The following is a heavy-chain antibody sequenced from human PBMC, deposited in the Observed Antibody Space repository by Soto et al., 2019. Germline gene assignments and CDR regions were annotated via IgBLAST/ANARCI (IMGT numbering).Heavy chain of an antibody. J-gene: IGHJ4*02. CDR2: ISPSGDT. Sequence: GGSLRLSCGASGFTLSSYALSWVRQAPGRGLEWVSSISPSGDTYYADSVKGRFTLSRDNSKNTVYLQMNSLKAEDTALYFCARSGSYSWLPYWGQGTLVTVSS. CDR1: GFTLSSYA. V-gene: IGHV3-23*01. CDR3: ARSGSYSWLPY. D-gene: IGHD1-26*01.